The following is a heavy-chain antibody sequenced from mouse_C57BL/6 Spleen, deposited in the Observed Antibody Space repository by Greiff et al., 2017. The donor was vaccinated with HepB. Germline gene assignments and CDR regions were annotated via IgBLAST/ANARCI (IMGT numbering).Heavy chain of an antibody. J-gene: IGHJ1*03. V-gene: IGHV14-4*01. Sequence: EVMLVESGAELVRPGASVKLSCTASGFNIKDDYMHWVKQRPEQGLEWIGWIDPENGDTEYASKFQGKATITADTSSNTAYLQLSSLTSEDTAVYYCTTAVVATHWYFDVWGTGTTVTVSS. CDR1: GFNIKDDY. CDR3: TTAVVATHWYFDV. CDR2: IDPENGDT. D-gene: IGHD1-1*01.